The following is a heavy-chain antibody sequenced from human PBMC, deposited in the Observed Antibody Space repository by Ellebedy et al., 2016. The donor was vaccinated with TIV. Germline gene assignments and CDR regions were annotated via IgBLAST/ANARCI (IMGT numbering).Heavy chain of an antibody. CDR2: IIPLFGTT. J-gene: IGHJ6*02. CDR1: GGTLHSYS. V-gene: IGHV1-69*13. CDR3: AKSEDGYNSYYYYGMDV. Sequence: AASVKVSCKASGGTLHSYSIIWVRQAPGQGLEWMGAIIPLFGTTKYAQKFQGRVTITADESTTTAYMELSSLTSEDTALYYCAKSEDGYNSYYYYGMDVWGQGTTVIVSS. D-gene: IGHD5-24*01.